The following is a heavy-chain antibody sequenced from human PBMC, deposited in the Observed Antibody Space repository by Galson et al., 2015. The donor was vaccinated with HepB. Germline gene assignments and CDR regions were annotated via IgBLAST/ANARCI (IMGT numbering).Heavy chain of an antibody. CDR1: GGTFSSYA. D-gene: IGHD2-2*01. V-gene: IGHV1-69*10. Sequence: SVKVSCKASGGTFSSYAFCWVRQAPGQGLEWIGGIIPILDIANRAQKFQGRVTVTADKSTSTAYMELSSLRSEDTAVYYCARSYCSSTSCFSWDYYFYNGMDVWGQGTAVTVFS. CDR2: IIPILDIA. J-gene: IGHJ6*02. CDR3: ARSYCSSTSCFSWDYYFYNGMDV.